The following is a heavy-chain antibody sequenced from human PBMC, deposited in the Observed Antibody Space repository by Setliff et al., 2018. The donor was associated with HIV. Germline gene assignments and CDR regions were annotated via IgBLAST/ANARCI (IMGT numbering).Heavy chain of an antibody. V-gene: IGHV1-46*01. CDR3: AAGYTSSSGY. CDR1: GYTFPSFY. D-gene: IGHD5-18*01. Sequence: VASVKVSCKASGYTFPSFYVHWVRQAPGQGLEWMGIINPTSGNTTYAQNFQGRVTLTRDTSTSTVYMELSSLTSEDSAVYYCAAGYTSSSGYWGQGTLVTVSS. CDR2: INPTSGNT. J-gene: IGHJ4*02.